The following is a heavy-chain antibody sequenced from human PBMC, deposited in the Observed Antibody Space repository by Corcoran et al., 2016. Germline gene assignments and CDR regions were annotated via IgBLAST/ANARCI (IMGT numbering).Heavy chain of an antibody. D-gene: IGHD1-26*01. Sequence: QVQLVQSGAEVKKPGASVKVSCKASGYTFTSYGISWVRQAPGQGLEWMGWISAYNGNTNYAQKLQGRVTMTTDTSTSTAYMELRSLRTDNTAVYYGARDGLADGVGARYYYYGMDVWGQGTTVTVSS. V-gene: IGHV1-18*01. CDR1: GYTFTSYG. J-gene: IGHJ6*02. CDR2: ISAYNGNT. CDR3: ARDGLADGVGARYYYYGMDV.